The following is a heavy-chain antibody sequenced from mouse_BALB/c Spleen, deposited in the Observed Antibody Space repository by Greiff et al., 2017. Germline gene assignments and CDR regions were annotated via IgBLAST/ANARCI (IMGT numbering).Heavy chain of an antibody. CDR3: ARAITTDWYFDV. Sequence: QVQLQQSGPELVKPGASVKMSCKASGYTFTDYVISWVKQRTGQGLEWIGEIYPGSGSTYYNEKFKGKATLTADKSSNTAYMQLSSLTSEDSAVYFCARAITTDWYFDVWGAGTTVTVSS. CDR2: IYPGSGST. CDR1: GYTFTDYV. V-gene: IGHV1-81*01. J-gene: IGHJ1*01. D-gene: IGHD1-1*01.